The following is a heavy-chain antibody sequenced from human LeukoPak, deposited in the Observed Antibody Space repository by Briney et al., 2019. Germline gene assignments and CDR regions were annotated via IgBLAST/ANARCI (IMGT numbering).Heavy chain of an antibody. CDR3: AKAWLPNY. CDR2: ISGSGGSP. J-gene: IGHJ4*02. V-gene: IGHV3-23*01. Sequence: GGSLRLSCVASGFTFSRYAMSWVRQAPGKGLEWVSAISGSGGSPWYADSVKGRFTISRDNSKNTLYLQMNSLRAEDTAVYYCAKAWLPNYWGQGTLVTVSS. D-gene: IGHD5-24*01. CDR1: GFTFSRYA.